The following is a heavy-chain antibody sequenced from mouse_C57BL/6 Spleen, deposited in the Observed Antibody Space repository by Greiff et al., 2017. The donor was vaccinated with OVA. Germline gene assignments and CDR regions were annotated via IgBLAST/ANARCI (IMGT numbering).Heavy chain of an antibody. Sequence: EVQLQQSGAELVRPGASVKLSCTASGFNIKDDYMHWVKQRPEQGLEWIGWIDPENGDTEYASKFQGKATITADTSSNTAYLQLSSLTSEDTAVYYCTTVYYYGSSYVGDAMDYWGQGTSVTVSS. CDR2: IDPENGDT. CDR1: GFNIKDDY. J-gene: IGHJ4*01. D-gene: IGHD1-1*01. CDR3: TTVYYYGSSYVGDAMDY. V-gene: IGHV14-4*01.